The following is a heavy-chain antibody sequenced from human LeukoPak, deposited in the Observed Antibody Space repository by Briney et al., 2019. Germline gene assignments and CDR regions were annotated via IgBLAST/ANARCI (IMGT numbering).Heavy chain of an antibody. CDR3: ARDNSVEDTARWFDP. CDR2: INPSGGST. V-gene: IGHV1-46*01. CDR1: GYTFTSYY. Sequence: ASVKVSCKASGYTFTSYYMHWVRQAPGQGLEWMGIINPSGGSTSYAQKFRGRVTMTRDMSTSTDYMELSSLRSEDTAVYYCARDNSVEDTARWFDPWGQGTLVTVSS. J-gene: IGHJ5*02. D-gene: IGHD4-23*01.